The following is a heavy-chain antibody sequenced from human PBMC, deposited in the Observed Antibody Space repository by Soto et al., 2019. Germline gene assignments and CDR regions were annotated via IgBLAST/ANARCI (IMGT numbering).Heavy chain of an antibody. J-gene: IGHJ6*03. CDR3: ARVPRIAAAGSNTNYYYYYYMDV. CDR1: GGSFSGYY. Sequence: SETLSLTCAVYGGSFSGYYWSWIRQPPGKGLEWIGEINHSGSTNYNPSLKSRVTISVDTSKNQFSLKLSSVTAADTAVYYCARVPRIAAAGSNTNYYYYYYMDVWGKGTTVTVSS. V-gene: IGHV4-34*01. D-gene: IGHD6-13*01. CDR2: INHSGST.